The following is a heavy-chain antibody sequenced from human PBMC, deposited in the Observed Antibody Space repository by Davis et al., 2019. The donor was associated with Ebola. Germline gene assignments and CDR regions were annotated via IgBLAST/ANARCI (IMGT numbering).Heavy chain of an antibody. J-gene: IGHJ4*02. D-gene: IGHD6-13*01. CDR1: GGSISSSSYY. Sequence: SETLSLTCTVSGGSISSSSYYWGWIRQPPGKGLEWIGSIYYSGSTYYNPSLKSRVTISVDTSKNQFSLKLSSVTAADTAVYYCARCYSSSWFSLRYWGQGTLVTVSS. V-gene: IGHV4-39*01. CDR2: IYYSGST. CDR3: ARCYSSSWFSLRY.